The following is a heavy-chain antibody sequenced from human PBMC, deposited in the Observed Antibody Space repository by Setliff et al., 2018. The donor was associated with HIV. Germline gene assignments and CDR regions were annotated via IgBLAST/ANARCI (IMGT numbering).Heavy chain of an antibody. CDR2: IYSSGNT. V-gene: IGHV4-61*02. D-gene: IGHD6-19*01. CDR1: GGSIRSDSYY. CDR3: AREEKLSAVAGTMYYYYAMDV. J-gene: IGHJ6*02. Sequence: SETLSLTCTVSGGSIRSDSYYWTWIRQPAGAGLEWIGRIYSSGNTNYNPSLESRVTISVDTSKNQFSLKLSSVTAADTAVYYCAREEKLSAVAGTMYYYYAMDVWGQGTTVTVSS.